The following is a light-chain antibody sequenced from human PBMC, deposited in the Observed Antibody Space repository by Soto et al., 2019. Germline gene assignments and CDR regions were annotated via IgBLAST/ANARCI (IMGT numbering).Light chain of an antibody. Sequence: DIQMTQSPSTLSATAGDRVTITCRASQSISSWLAWYQHKPGKAPKLLIYDASNLDGGVPSRFSGSGSGTEFSLTISSLQPDDFATFYCQQYSSFSRTFGQGTKVDI. CDR2: DAS. V-gene: IGKV1-5*01. CDR1: QSISSW. J-gene: IGKJ1*01. CDR3: QQYSSFSRT.